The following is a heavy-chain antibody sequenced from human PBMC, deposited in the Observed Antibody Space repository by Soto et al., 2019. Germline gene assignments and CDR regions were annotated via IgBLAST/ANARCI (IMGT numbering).Heavy chain of an antibody. D-gene: IGHD3-22*01. CDR1: DGSMNSDSSY. V-gene: IGHV4-39*01. J-gene: IGHJ4*02. CDR3: ARLGGYVSVGYYYLWDS. CDR2: INHSGST. Sequence: QLQLQESGPGLVKPSETLSLTCRVSDGSMNSDSSYWGWIRQPQGKGRDGIGVINHSGSTYHNLSLKGRVTMSVDASRNQFSLKLTSMTAADTAVYYCARLGGYVSVGYYYLWDSWGQGTLVTVSS.